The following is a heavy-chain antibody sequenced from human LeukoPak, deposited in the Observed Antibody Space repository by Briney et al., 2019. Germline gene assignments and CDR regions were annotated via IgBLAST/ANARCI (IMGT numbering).Heavy chain of an antibody. CDR3: AREGDLELRPKGYYYYYMDV. Sequence: GGSLRLSCAASGFTFSSHGMHWVRQAPGKGLEWVTFIRSDGSSNYYGDSVKGRFTLSRDNFKNTLSLQMNSLRAEDTAVYYCAREGDLELRPKGYYYYYMDVWGKGTTVTVSS. CDR2: IRSDGSSN. D-gene: IGHD1-7*01. V-gene: IGHV3-30*02. CDR1: GFTFSSHG. J-gene: IGHJ6*03.